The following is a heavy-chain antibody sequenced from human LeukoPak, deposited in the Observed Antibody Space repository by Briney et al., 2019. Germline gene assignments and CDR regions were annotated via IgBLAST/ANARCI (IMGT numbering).Heavy chain of an antibody. CDR3: ARGSNWLDP. D-gene: IGHD6-6*01. CDR1: GDSINNYY. Sequence: PSETLSLICNVPGDSINNYYWSWVRQPPGKGLEWIGYIYYSGSTNYNPTLKSQVTISKDPSKKQVALKLTSVTAADTAVYYCARGSNWLDPWGQGTLVTVSS. V-gene: IGHV4-59*01. CDR2: IYYSGST. J-gene: IGHJ5*02.